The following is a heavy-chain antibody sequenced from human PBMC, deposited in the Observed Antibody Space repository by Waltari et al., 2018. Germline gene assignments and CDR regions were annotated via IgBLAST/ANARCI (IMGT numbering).Heavy chain of an antibody. D-gene: IGHD3-10*01. CDR3: ARDNYGSGSYYGY. CDR1: GFTFSSYA. J-gene: IGHJ4*02. V-gene: IGHV3-30*01. Sequence: QVQLVESGGGVVQPGRSLRLSCAASGFTFSSYAMHWVRQAPGKGLEWVAVISYDGSNKYYADSVKGRFTISRDKSKNTLYLQMNSLRAEDTAVYYCARDNYGSGSYYGYWGQGTLVTVSS. CDR2: ISYDGSNK.